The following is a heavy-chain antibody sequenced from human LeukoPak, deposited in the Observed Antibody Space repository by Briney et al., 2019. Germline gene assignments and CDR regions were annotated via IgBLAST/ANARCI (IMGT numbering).Heavy chain of an antibody. CDR2: ISAYNGNT. Sequence: ASVKVSCKTSGGTFTSYAITWVRQAPGQGLEWMGWISAYNGNTNYAQKLQGRVTMTTDTSTSTAYMELRSLRSDGTAVYYCARGGYYYDSLPDYWGQGTLVTVSS. J-gene: IGHJ4*02. CDR3: ARGGYYYDSLPDY. CDR1: GGTFTSYA. D-gene: IGHD3-22*01. V-gene: IGHV1-18*01.